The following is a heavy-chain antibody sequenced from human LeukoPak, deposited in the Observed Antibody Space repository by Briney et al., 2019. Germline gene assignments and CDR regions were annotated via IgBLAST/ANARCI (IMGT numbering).Heavy chain of an antibody. CDR3: ARSVPAARLYPREYYYYYMDV. Sequence: PGGSLRLSCAASGFTFDDHGMSWIRQPPGKGLEWIGEINHSGSTNYNPSLKSRVTISVDTSKNQFSLKLSSVTAADTAVYYCARSVPAARLYPREYYYYYMDVWGKGTTVTVSS. CDR1: GFTFDDHG. V-gene: IGHV4-34*01. J-gene: IGHJ6*03. CDR2: INHSGST. D-gene: IGHD2-2*01.